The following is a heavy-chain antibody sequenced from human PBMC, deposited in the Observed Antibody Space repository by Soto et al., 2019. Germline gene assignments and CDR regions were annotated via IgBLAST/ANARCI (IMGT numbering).Heavy chain of an antibody. Sequence: GGSLRLSCAASGFTFDDYAMHWVRQAPGKGLEWVSGISWNSGSIGYADSVKGRFTISRDNAKNSLYLQMNSLRAEDTALYYCAKDLLHLGEVTFDYWGQGTLVTVSS. D-gene: IGHD3-16*01. CDR3: AKDLLHLGEVTFDY. J-gene: IGHJ4*02. V-gene: IGHV3-9*01. CDR1: GFTFDDYA. CDR2: ISWNSGSI.